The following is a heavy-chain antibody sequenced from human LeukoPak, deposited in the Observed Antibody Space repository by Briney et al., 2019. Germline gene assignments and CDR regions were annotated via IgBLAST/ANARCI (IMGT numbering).Heavy chain of an antibody. CDR2: ISYDGSNK. D-gene: IGHD3-22*01. J-gene: IGHJ4*02. Sequence: GGSLRLSCAASGFTFSSYAMHWVRRAPGKGLEWVAVISYDGSNKYYADSVKGRFTISRDNSKNTLYLQMNSLRAEDTAVYYCAREGRITMIVVATGFDYWGQGTLVTVSS. CDR1: GFTFSSYA. V-gene: IGHV3-30-3*01. CDR3: AREGRITMIVVATGFDY.